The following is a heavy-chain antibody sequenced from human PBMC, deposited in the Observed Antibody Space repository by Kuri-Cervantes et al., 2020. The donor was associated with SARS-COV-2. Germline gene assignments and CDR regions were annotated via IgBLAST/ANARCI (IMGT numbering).Heavy chain of an antibody. CDR2: INPNSGGT. CDR1: GYTFTGYY. D-gene: IGHD6-19*01. V-gene: IGHV1-2*02. J-gene: IGHJ4*02. Sequence: ASVKVSCKASGYTFTGYYMHWVRQAPGQGLEWMGWINPNSGGTNYAQKFQGRVTMTRGTSISTAYMELSSLRSDDTAVYYCAREWGIAVAGTGLDYWGQGTLVTVSS. CDR3: AREWGIAVAGTGLDY.